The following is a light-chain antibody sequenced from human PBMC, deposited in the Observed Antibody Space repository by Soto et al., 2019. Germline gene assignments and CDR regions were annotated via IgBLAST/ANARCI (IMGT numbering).Light chain of an antibody. V-gene: IGLV2-14*01. J-gene: IGLJ2*01. CDR1: SNDIGANNY. CDR3: TSYTSTTTLV. CDR2: EAA. Sequence: QSALTQPASVSGSPGQSITISCTGTSNDIGANNYVSWYQHHPGKAPKILIYEAANRPSGVSHRFSASKSGNTASLTISGLQAEDEADYCCTSYTSTTTLVFGGGTKLTVL.